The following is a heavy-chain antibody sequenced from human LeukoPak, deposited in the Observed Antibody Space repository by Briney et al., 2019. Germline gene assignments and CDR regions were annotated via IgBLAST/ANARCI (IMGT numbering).Heavy chain of an antibody. CDR2: ISGSGGST. CDR1: GFTFSSYS. D-gene: IGHD2-21*02. V-gene: IGHV3-23*01. Sequence: PGGSLRLSCAASGFTFSSYSMNWVRQAPGKGLEWVSAISGSGGSTYYADSVKGRFTISRDNSKNTLYLQMNSLRAEDTAVYYCAKSWIVVVTLDAFDIWGQGTMVTVSS. J-gene: IGHJ3*02. CDR3: AKSWIVVVTLDAFDI.